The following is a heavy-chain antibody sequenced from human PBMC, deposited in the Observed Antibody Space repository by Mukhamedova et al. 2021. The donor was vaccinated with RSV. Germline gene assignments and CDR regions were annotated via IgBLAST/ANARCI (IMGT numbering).Heavy chain of an antibody. Sequence: QSPGKGLEWVALTSYDGSKEYYADSVKGRFTISRDNSKNTVFLQMRSLRPEDTAVYYCAKDRDYWTDFFLYGMDVCGQGTTVTVAS. J-gene: IGHJ6*02. V-gene: IGHV3-30*18. D-gene: IGHD3/OR15-3a*01. CDR2: TSYDGSKE. CDR3: AKDRDYWTDFFLYGMDV.